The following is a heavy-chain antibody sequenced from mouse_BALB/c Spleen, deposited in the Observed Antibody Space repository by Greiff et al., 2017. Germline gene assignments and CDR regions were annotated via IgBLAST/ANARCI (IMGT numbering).Heavy chain of an antibody. CDR2: IIPSNGGT. J-gene: IGHJ3*01. D-gene: IGHD2-4*01. CDR1: GYTFTSYY. Sequence: VQLQQSGAELVKPGASVKLSCKASGYTFTSYYMYWVKQRPGQGLEWIGEIIPSNGGTNFNEKFKSKATLTVDKSSSTAYMQLSSLTSEDSAVYYCTREGYDYDWFAYWGQGTLVTVSA. CDR3: TREGYDYDWFAY. V-gene: IGHV1S81*02.